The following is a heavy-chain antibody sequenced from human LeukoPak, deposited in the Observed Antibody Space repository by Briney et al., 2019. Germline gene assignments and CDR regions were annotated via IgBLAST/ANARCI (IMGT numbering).Heavy chain of an antibody. CDR1: GGSISSGSYY. V-gene: IGHV4-61*09. CDR3: ARCTSTSCYHFDY. Sequence: SETLSLTCTVSGGSISSGSYYWSWIRQPAGKGLEWIGHIYTSGSTNYNPSLKSRVTISIDTSKNQFSLKLSSVTAADTAVYCCARCTSTSCYHFDYWGQGALVTVSS. D-gene: IGHD2-2*01. J-gene: IGHJ4*02. CDR2: IYTSGST.